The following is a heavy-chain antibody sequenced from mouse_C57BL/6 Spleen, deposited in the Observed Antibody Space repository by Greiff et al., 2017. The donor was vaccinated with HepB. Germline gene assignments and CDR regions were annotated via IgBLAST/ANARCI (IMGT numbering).Heavy chain of an antibody. CDR3: ARIETAQALDY. D-gene: IGHD3-2*02. Sequence: VKVVESGAELARPGASVKLSCKASGYTFTSYGISWVKQRTGQGLEWIGEIYPRSGNTYYNEKFKGKATLTADKSSSTAYMELRSLTSEDSAVYFCARIETAQALDYWGQGTTLTVSS. V-gene: IGHV1-81*01. CDR2: IYPRSGNT. CDR1: GYTFTSYG. J-gene: IGHJ2*01.